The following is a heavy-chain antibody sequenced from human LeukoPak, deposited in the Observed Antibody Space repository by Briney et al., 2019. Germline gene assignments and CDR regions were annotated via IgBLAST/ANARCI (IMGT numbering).Heavy chain of an antibody. CDR2: IRYDGSNK. D-gene: IGHD2-15*01. CDR1: GFTFSSYG. CDR3: AKDWGYCSGSSCYQGYFDY. J-gene: IGHJ4*02. V-gene: IGHV3-30*02. Sequence: GGSLRLSCAASGFTFSSYGMHWVRQAPGKGLEWVAFIRYDGSNKYYADSVKGRFTISRDNSKNTLYLQMNSLRAEDTAVYYCAKDWGYCSGSSCYQGYFDYWGQGTLVTVSS.